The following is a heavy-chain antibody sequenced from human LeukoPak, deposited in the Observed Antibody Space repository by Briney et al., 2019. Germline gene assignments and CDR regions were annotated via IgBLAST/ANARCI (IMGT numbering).Heavy chain of an antibody. V-gene: IGHV4-34*01. CDR3: ARGHLLNQGSGPSRGLYYFDY. J-gene: IGHJ4*02. CDR2: INHSGST. D-gene: IGHD2-15*01. CDR1: GGSFSGYY. Sequence: SETQSLTCAVYGGSFSGYYWSWIRQPPGKGLEWIGEINHSGSTSYNPSLKSRVTISVDTSKNQFSLKLSSVTAADTAVYYCARGHLLNQGSGPSRGLYYFDYWGQGTLVTVSS.